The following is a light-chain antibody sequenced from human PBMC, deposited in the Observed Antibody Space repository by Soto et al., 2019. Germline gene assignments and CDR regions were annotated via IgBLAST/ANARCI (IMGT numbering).Light chain of an antibody. V-gene: IGLV1-47*01. CDR2: RND. CDR3: AAWDDSLSGRV. CDR1: SSNIGSNY. Sequence: QSVLTQPPSASGTPGQRVPISCSGSSSNIGSNYVYWYQQLPGTAPKLLIYRNDQRPSGVPDRFSGSKSGTSASLAISGLRSDDEADYYCAAWDDSLSGRVFGGGTKLTVL. J-gene: IGLJ3*02.